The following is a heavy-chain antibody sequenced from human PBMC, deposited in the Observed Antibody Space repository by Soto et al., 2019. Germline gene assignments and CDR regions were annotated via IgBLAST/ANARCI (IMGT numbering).Heavy chain of an antibody. Sequence: GGSLRLSCAASGFTFSSYGMHWVRQAPGKGLEWVAVISYDGSNKYYADSVKGRFTISRDNSKNTLYLQMNSLRAEDTAVYYCAKEDYYDSSGPALNDYWGQGTLVTVSS. CDR1: GFTFSSYG. V-gene: IGHV3-30*18. CDR2: ISYDGSNK. CDR3: AKEDYYDSSGPALNDY. D-gene: IGHD3-22*01. J-gene: IGHJ4*02.